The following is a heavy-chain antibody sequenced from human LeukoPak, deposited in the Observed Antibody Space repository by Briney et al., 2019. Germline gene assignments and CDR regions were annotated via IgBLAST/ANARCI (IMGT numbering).Heavy chain of an antibody. CDR2: IRYDRSNK. Sequence: GGSLRLSCAASGFTFSSYGMHWVRQAPGKGLEWVAFIRYDRSNKYYADSVKGRFTISRDNSKNTLYLQMNSLRAEDTAVYYCAKDHGTYYYDSSGPWGQGTLVTVSS. D-gene: IGHD3-22*01. V-gene: IGHV3-30*02. J-gene: IGHJ5*02. CDR1: GFTFSSYG. CDR3: AKDHGTYYYDSSGP.